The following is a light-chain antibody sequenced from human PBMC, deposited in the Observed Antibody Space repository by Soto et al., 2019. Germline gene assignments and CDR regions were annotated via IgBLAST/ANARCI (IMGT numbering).Light chain of an antibody. CDR1: QSVSSN. CDR3: QQYNNWPRT. CDR2: GAS. Sequence: EIVRTQSPATLSVSQGERATLSCRASQSVSSNLAWYQQKPGQAPRLLIYGASTRATGIPARFSGSGSGTEFTLSISSLQSEDFAVYYCQQYNNWPRTFGQGTKVDIK. J-gene: IGKJ1*01. V-gene: IGKV3-15*01.